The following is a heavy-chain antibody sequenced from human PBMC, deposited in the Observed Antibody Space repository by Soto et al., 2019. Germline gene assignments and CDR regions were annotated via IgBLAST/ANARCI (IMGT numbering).Heavy chain of an antibody. D-gene: IGHD6-19*01. V-gene: IGHV1-18*01. CDR3: ARDPEQWQTNRFDP. CDR2: ISAYNGNT. J-gene: IGHJ5*02. Sequence: QVQLVQSGAEVKKPGASVKVSCKASGYSFTNYGISWLRQAPGQGLEWMGWISAYNGNTNYAQKLQGRVTMTTDTSTSTAYMELRSLRSDDTAVYYCARDPEQWQTNRFDPWGQGTLVTVSS. CDR1: GYSFTNYG.